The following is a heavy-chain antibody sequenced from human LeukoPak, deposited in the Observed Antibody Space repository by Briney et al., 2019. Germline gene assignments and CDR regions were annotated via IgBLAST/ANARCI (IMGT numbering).Heavy chain of an antibody. Sequence: GGSLRLSCAVSGFTFGNSAMSWVRQAPGKGLEWVGLIRGKAYGGTTEFAASVKGRFTISRDDSKSIAYLQMNSLKPEDTAVYYCTKAYCGGNCWGDYWGQGTLVTVSS. D-gene: IGHD2-21*02. J-gene: IGHJ4*02. CDR1: GFTFGNSA. V-gene: IGHV3-49*04. CDR2: IRGKAYGGTT. CDR3: TKAYCGGNCWGDY.